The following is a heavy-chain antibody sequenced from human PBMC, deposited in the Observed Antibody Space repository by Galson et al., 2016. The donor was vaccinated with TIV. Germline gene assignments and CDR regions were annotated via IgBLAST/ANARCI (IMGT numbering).Heavy chain of an antibody. CDR1: GYTFSTYA. J-gene: IGHJ4*02. Sequence: SVKVSCKASGYTFSTYAKHWVRQAPGQRLEWMGWINTDNGDAEFSQKFQGRVTITRDTSARTAYMELSSLTSEDTAVYFCARGGYNYVPLRLFVDYWGQGTLVTVSS. D-gene: IGHD5-24*01. CDR3: ARGGYNYVPLRLFVDY. V-gene: IGHV1-3*04. CDR2: INTDNGDA.